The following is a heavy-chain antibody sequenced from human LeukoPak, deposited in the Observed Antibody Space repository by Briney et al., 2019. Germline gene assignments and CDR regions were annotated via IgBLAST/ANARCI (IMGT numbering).Heavy chain of an antibody. Sequence: PSETLSLTCTVSGYSISSYYWSWLRQPPGKGLEWVGYIYYSGSTNYNPSLKSRVTISVDTSKNQFSLRLRSVTAADTAVYYCARVTGYMIEDYFDYWGQGTLVTVSS. V-gene: IGHV4-59*01. CDR1: GYSISSYY. CDR2: IYYSGST. D-gene: IGHD3-22*01. J-gene: IGHJ4*02. CDR3: ARVTGYMIEDYFDY.